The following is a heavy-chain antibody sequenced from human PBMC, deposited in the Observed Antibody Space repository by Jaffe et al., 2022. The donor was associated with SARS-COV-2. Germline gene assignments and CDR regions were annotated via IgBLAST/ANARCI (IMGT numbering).Heavy chain of an antibody. D-gene: IGHD5-12*01. CDR2: ISSSTRYI. Sequence: EVQLVESGGGLVKPGGSLRLSCAASGFTFTTYTINWVRQAPGKGLEWVSSISSSTRYIYYADSVKGRFTISRDNARKSVYLQMNSLRAEDSALYYCTKDRAPRGSSDILGYGLDVWGQGTTVTVSS. J-gene: IGHJ6*02. CDR1: GFTFTTYT. V-gene: IGHV3-21*02. CDR3: TKDRAPRGSSDILGYGLDV.